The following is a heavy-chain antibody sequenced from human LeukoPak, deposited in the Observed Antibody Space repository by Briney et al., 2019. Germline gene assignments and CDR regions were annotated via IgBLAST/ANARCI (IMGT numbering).Heavy chain of an antibody. Sequence: PGGSLRLSCAASGFTFSDYYMSWTRQAPGKGLEWVSYISSSGSTIYYADSVKGRFTISRDNAKNSLYLQMNSLRAEDTAVYYCARDEAYYYDSSGYDYWGQGTLVTVSS. CDR2: ISSSGSTI. CDR1: GFTFSDYY. V-gene: IGHV3-11*01. J-gene: IGHJ4*02. CDR3: ARDEAYYYDSSGYDY. D-gene: IGHD3-22*01.